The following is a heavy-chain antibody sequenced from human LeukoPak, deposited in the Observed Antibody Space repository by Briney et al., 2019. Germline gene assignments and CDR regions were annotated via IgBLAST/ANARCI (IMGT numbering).Heavy chain of an antibody. CDR3: AKSSYYDSSGYYREYYFDY. V-gene: IGHV3-23*01. Sequence: GGSLRLSCAASGFTFSNYAMSWVRQAPRKGLEWVSAISGSGGSTYYADSVKGRFTISRDNSKNTLYLQMNSLRAEDTAVYYCAKSSYYDSSGYYREYYFDYWGQGTLVTVSS. D-gene: IGHD3-22*01. CDR2: ISGSGGST. J-gene: IGHJ4*02. CDR1: GFTFSNYA.